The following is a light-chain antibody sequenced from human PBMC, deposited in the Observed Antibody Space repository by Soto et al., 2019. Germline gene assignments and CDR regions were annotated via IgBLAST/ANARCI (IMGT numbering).Light chain of an antibody. Sequence: DIQMTQSPSSRSASLGDRVSITCRANQSINNYLNWFQQKSGKAPKLLIYAASSLQSGVPSRFSGSGSGTDFTLTISSLKHEDFAAYDGQQTYSSPLTFGGGTKVDIK. J-gene: IGKJ4*01. CDR2: AAS. CDR1: QSINNY. CDR3: QQTYSSPLT. V-gene: IGKV1-39*01.